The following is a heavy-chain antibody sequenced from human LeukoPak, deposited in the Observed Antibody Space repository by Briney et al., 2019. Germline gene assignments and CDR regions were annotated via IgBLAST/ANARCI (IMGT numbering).Heavy chain of an antibody. J-gene: IGHJ4*02. V-gene: IGHV4-38-2*02. CDR1: GYSISSGYY. Sequence: SETLSLTCTVSGYSISSGYYWGWIRQPPGKGLEWIGSIYHSGSTYYNPSLKSRVTISVDTSKNQFSLKLSSVTAADTAVYYCARYSSGWNWGQGTLVTVSS. D-gene: IGHD6-19*01. CDR2: IYHSGST. CDR3: ARYSSGWN.